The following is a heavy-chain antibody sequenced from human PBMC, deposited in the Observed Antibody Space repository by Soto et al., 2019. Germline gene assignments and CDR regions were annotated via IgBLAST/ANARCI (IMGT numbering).Heavy chain of an antibody. Sequence: EVQLVESGGGLVKPGGSLRLSCAASGFTFSTYSMSWVRQAPGKGLEWVSSISSSSSFIYYADSVRGRFTISRDYAENSLYLQMNSLRADDTAVYYCARAGVRAEVTTLDSWGQGTLVTVSS. V-gene: IGHV3-21*01. CDR1: GFTFSTYS. D-gene: IGHD4-17*01. CDR2: ISSSSSFI. J-gene: IGHJ4*02. CDR3: ARAGVRAEVTTLDS.